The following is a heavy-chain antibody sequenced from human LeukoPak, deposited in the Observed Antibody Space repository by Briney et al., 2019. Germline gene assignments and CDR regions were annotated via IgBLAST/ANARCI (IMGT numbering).Heavy chain of an antibody. CDR1: GFTFSSYA. Sequence: GGSLRLSCAASGFTFSSYAMHWVRQAPGKGLEYVSAISSNGGSTYYANSVKGRFTISRDNSKNTLYLQMNSLRAEDTAVYYCAKVGPQLVVPAASPDYWGQGTLVTVSS. V-gene: IGHV3-64*01. CDR3: AKVGPQLVVPAASPDY. D-gene: IGHD2-2*01. J-gene: IGHJ4*02. CDR2: ISSNGGST.